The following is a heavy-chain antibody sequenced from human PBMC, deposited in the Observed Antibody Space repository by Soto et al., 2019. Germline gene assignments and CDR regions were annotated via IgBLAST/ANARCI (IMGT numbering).Heavy chain of an antibody. CDR1: GFTFSSYA. D-gene: IGHD6-6*01. Sequence: GGSLRLSCAASGFTFSSYAMSWVRQAPGKGLEWVSAISGSGGSTYYADSVKGRFTISRDNSKNTLYPQMNSLRAEDTAVYYCAKVVTSSSGGYYYYYGMDVWGQGTTVTVSS. CDR3: AKVVTSSSGGYYYYYGMDV. J-gene: IGHJ6*02. CDR2: ISGSGGST. V-gene: IGHV3-23*01.